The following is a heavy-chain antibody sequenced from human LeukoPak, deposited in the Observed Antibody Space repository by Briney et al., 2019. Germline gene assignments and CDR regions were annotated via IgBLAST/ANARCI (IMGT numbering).Heavy chain of an antibody. CDR1: GGSVTSASHY. D-gene: IGHD4-23*01. CDR3: TRHHDYGDKIDY. CDR2: IHYSGST. V-gene: IGHV4-39*01. J-gene: IGHJ4*02. Sequence: PSETLSLTCTVSGGSVTSASHYWAWTRQPPGKGLEWIGSIHYSGSTYYSPSLKSRLTISGDTSKSQFSLKLTFVTAADTAVYYCTRHHDYGDKIDYWGQGTLVTVSS.